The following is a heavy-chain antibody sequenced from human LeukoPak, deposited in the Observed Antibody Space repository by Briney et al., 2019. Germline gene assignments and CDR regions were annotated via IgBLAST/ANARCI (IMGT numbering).Heavy chain of an antibody. J-gene: IGHJ6*02. CDR3: ARDSAYCSGGSCYAHYGMDV. V-gene: IGHV1-69*13. CDR1: GYTLTELS. D-gene: IGHD2-15*01. CDR2: IIPIFGTA. Sequence: SVKVSCKVSGYTLTELSMHWVRQAPGQGLEWMGGIIPIFGTANYAQKFQGRVTITADESTSTAYMELSSLRSEDTAVYYCARDSAYCSGGSCYAHYGMDVWGQGTTVTVSS.